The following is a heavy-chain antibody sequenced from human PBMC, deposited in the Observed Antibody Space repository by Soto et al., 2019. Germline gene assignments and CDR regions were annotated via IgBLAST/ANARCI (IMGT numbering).Heavy chain of an antibody. CDR2: IWYDGSNK. CDR1: GFTFSSYG. CDR3: ARDSGSGSYYIDY. J-gene: IGHJ4*02. V-gene: IGHV3-33*01. Sequence: GALRLSCAASGFTFSSYGMHWVRQAPGKGLEWVAVIWYDGSNKYYADSVKGRFTISRDNSKNTLYLQMNSLRAEDTAVYYCARDSGSGSYYIDYWGQGTLVTVSS. D-gene: IGHD3-10*01.